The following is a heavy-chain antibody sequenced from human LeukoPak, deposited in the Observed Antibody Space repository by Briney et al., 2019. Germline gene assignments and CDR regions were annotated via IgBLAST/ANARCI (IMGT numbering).Heavy chain of an antibody. D-gene: IGHD6-6*01. CDR1: GFTFTNYG. CDR2: ISATGGNT. J-gene: IGHJ4*02. Sequence: GGSLRLSCAASGFTFTNYGMSWVRQAPGKGLEWVSSISATGGNTHYADSLKGRFTISRDNSKNTLYLQMTSLKTEDTAVYYCTTDLGRSRIAPRFYYWGQGTLVTVSS. CDR3: TTDLGRSRIAPRFYY. V-gene: IGHV3-23*01.